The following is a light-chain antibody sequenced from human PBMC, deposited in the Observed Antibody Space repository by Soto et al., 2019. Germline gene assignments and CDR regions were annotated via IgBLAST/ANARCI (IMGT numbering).Light chain of an antibody. V-gene: IGKV3-15*01. CDR3: QQYNTWPPAWT. J-gene: IGKJ1*01. Sequence: EIVMTQSPATLSVSPGERATLSCRASQSVSNKLAWYQQKPGQSPRLLIYHASTRATGIPARFSGSGSGTEFTLTISSLQSEDFAVYYCQQYNTWPPAWTFGQGTKVDIK. CDR2: HAS. CDR1: QSVSNK.